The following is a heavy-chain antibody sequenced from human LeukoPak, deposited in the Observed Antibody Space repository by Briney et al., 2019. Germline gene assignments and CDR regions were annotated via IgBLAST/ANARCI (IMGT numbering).Heavy chain of an antibody. D-gene: IGHD6-13*01. J-gene: IGHJ4*02. CDR1: GFTFGDYA. V-gene: IGHV3-9*01. CDR3: AKPEYSSSWPNYFFDS. Sequence: GGSLRLSCAASGFTFGDYAMHWVRQAPGKGLEWVSGISWNSGSIGYADSVKGRFTISRDNSKNTLYLQMNSLRAEDTAVYYCAKPEYSSSWPNYFFDSWGQGTLVTVSS. CDR2: ISWNSGSI.